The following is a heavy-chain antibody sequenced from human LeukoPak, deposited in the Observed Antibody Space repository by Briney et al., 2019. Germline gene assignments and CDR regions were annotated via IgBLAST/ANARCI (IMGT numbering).Heavy chain of an antibody. D-gene: IGHD3-16*02. Sequence: PETLSLTCTVSGGSISSYYWSWIRQPPGKGLEWIGYIYYSGSTNYNPSLKSRVTISVDTSKNQFSLKLSSVTAADTAVYYCARVSRHYVWGSYRSNWFDPWGQGTLVTVSS. V-gene: IGHV4-59*01. CDR3: ARVSRHYVWGSYRSNWFDP. CDR2: IYYSGST. CDR1: GGSISSYY. J-gene: IGHJ5*02.